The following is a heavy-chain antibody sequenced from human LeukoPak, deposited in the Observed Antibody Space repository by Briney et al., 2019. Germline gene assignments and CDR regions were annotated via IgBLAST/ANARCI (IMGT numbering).Heavy chain of an antibody. CDR3: ARLIPQVVVPGAVDY. CDR1: GYTFRSYA. J-gene: IGHJ4*02. CDR2: ISAYNGNR. Sequence: ASVKVSCKASGYTFRSYAISWVRQAPGQGLEWMGWISAYNGNRNYAQELQGRVTMTTDTSTSTAYMELRSLRSDDTAVYYCARLIPQVVVPGAVDYWGQGTLVTVSS. D-gene: IGHD2-2*01. V-gene: IGHV1-18*01.